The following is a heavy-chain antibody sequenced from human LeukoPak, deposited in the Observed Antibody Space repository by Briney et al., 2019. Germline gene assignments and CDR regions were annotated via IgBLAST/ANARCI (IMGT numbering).Heavy chain of an antibody. J-gene: IGHJ4*02. CDR1: GFTFSSYS. CDR3: ARAGSWGSFDY. D-gene: IGHD3-10*01. Sequence: GGSLRLSCAASGFTFSSYSMNWVRQAPGKGLEWVSSISSSSSYIYYADSVKGRFTISRDNAKNSLYLRMNSLRAEDTAVYYCARAGSWGSFDYWGQGTLVTVSS. V-gene: IGHV3-21*01. CDR2: ISSSSSYI.